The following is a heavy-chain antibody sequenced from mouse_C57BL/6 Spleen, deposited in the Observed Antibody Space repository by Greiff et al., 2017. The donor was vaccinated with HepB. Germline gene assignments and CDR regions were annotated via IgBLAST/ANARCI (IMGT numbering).Heavy chain of an antibody. CDR1: GYTFTDYY. J-gene: IGHJ1*03. CDR3: ARGNAYWYFDV. V-gene: IGHV1-76*01. CDR2: IYPGSGNT. Sequence: VQLQQSGAELVRPGASVKLSCKASGYTFTDYYINWVKQRPGQGLEWIARIYPGSGNTYYNEKFKGKATLTAEKSSSTAYMQLSSLTSEDSAVYFCARGNAYWYFDVWGTGTTVTVSS.